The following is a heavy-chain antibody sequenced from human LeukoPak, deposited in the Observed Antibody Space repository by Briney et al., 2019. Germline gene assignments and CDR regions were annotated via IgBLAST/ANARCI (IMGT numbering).Heavy chain of an antibody. CDR1: GYTFTSYG. CDR3: VGWLGRKHFAY. V-gene: IGHV1-18*01. Sequence: ASVKVSCKASGYTFTSYGISWVRQAPGQGLEWMGWISAYNGNTNYAQKLQGRVTMTTDTSTSTAYMELRSLRSDDTAVYCCVGWLGRKHFAYWGQGTLVTVSS. D-gene: IGHD2-15*01. J-gene: IGHJ4*02. CDR2: ISAYNGNT.